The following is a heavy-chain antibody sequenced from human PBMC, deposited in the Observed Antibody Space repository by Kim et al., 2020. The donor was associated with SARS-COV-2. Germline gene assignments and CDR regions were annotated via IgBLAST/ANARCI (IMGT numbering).Heavy chain of an antibody. J-gene: IGHJ2*01. CDR1: GGSISSSNW. D-gene: IGHD6-19*01. V-gene: IGHV4-4*02. CDR2: IYHSGST. Sequence: SETLSLTCAVSGGSISSSNWWSWVRQPPGKGLEWIGEIYHSGSTNYNPSIKSRVTISVDKSKNQFSLKLSSVTAADTAVYYCASRPLDSSGWYWYFDLWGRGTLVTVSS. CDR3: ASRPLDSSGWYWYFDL.